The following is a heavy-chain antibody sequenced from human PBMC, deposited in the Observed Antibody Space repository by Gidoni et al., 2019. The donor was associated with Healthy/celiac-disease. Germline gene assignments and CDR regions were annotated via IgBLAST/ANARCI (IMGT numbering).Heavy chain of an antibody. CDR1: GGTFSSYA. V-gene: IGHV1-69*01. Sequence: QVQLVQSGAEVKKPGSSVKVSCKASGGTFSSYAISWVRQAPGQGLEWMGGIIPIFGKANYAQKFQGRVTIPADESTSKAYMELSSLRSEDTAVYYCAREGGDTESSPRYFDYWGQGTLVTVSS. CDR2: IIPIFGKA. J-gene: IGHJ4*02. D-gene: IGHD3-16*01. CDR3: AREGGDTESSPRYFDY.